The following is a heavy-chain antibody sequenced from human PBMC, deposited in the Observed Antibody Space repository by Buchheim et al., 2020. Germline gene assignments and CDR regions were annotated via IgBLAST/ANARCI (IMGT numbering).Heavy chain of an antibody. J-gene: IGHJ6*02. Sequence: EVQLVESGGGLVQPGGSLRLSCAASGFTFSSYAMSWVRQAPGKGLEWVSAISGSGGSTYYADTVKGRFTISRDNSKNTLYLQMNSLRAEDTAVYYCAKYQSGSYSPLDYYYYGMDVWGQGTT. V-gene: IGHV3-23*04. CDR2: ISGSGGST. CDR1: GFTFSSYA. CDR3: AKYQSGSYSPLDYYYYGMDV. D-gene: IGHD1-26*01.